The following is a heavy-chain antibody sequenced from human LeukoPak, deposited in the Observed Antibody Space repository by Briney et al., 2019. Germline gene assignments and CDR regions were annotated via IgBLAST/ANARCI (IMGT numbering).Heavy chain of an antibody. CDR3: ARADPNASGYFYRFNWFDP. Sequence: SETLSLTCTVSGGSMSSYYWNWVRQPPGRGLEWIGNIYSSGSTDYNPSLKSRVTISLDTSKFQFSLRLNSVTAADTAVYYCARADPNASGYFYRFNWFDPWGQGTLVTVSS. CDR2: IYSSGST. D-gene: IGHD3-10*01. CDR1: GGSMSSYY. J-gene: IGHJ5*02. V-gene: IGHV4-59*01.